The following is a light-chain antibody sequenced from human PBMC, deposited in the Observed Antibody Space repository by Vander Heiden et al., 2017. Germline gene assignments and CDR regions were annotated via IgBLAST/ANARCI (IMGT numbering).Light chain of an antibody. CDR1: QSVSSDS. CDR2: GAS. J-gene: IGKJ1*01. V-gene: IGKV3-20*01. Sequence: IVLTQSPVTLSLSPGDRATLSCRASQSVSSDSLAWYQQKPVQAPRLLIYGASSRATGIPDRFSGSGSGTDFTLTISRLEPEDFAVYYCQHYGSSPRTFGQGIKVEIK. CDR3: QHYGSSPRT.